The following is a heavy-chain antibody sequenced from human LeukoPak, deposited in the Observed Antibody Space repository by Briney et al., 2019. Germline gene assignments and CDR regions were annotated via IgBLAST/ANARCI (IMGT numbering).Heavy chain of an antibody. J-gene: IGHJ4*02. V-gene: IGHV3-53*01. CDR2: IYSGGST. Sequence: GGSLRLSCAASWFTVSSNYMSWVRQAPGKGLEWVSVIYSGGSTYYADSVKGRFTISRDNSKNTLYLQMNSLRAEDTAVYYCARDLENDYWGQGTLVTVSS. CDR3: ARDLENDY. D-gene: IGHD5-24*01. CDR1: WFTVSSNY.